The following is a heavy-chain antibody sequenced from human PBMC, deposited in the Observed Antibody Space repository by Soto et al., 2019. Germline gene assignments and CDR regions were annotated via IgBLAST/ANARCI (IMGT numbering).Heavy chain of an antibody. CDR1: GFSFGTYW. D-gene: IGHD3-3*01. CDR3: ARDVGPVTIFGEALSGYFDF. J-gene: IGHJ4*02. V-gene: IGHV3-7*03. CDR2: IKEDGSER. Sequence: AGGSLRLSCAVSGFSFGTYWMSWVRQALGKGLEWLASIKEDGSERYYLDSVKGRFTISRDNAKDSPSLQMNSLRGEDTAFYYCARDVGPVTIFGEALSGYFDFWGQGTLVTVSS.